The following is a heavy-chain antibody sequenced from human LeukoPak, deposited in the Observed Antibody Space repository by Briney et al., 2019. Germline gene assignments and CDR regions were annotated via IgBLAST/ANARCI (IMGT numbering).Heavy chain of an antibody. CDR3: AREGNIVATLAY. D-gene: IGHD5-12*01. V-gene: IGHV3-30-3*01. J-gene: IGHJ4*02. Sequence: SRSLRLSCAASGFTFSTYDIHWVRQAPGKGLEWVALISYDGSNKNYADSVKGRFTISRDNSKNTLYLQMSGLRAGDTAVYYCAREGNIVATLAYWGQGTLVTV. CDR1: GFTFSTYD. CDR2: ISYDGSNK.